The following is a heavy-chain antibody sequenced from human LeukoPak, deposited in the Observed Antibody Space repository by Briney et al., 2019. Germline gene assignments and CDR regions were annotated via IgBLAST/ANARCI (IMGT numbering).Heavy chain of an antibody. CDR2: IKQDGSEK. V-gene: IGHV3-7*01. CDR1: GFTFSSYW. J-gene: IGHJ4*02. CDR3: ARAPSYYDSSGYLY. Sequence: GGSLRLSCAASGFTFSSYWMSWVRQAPGKGLEWVAHIKQDGSEKYYVDSVKGRFTISRDNAKNSLYLQMNSLRAEDTAVYYCARAPSYYDSSGYLYWGQGTLVTVSS. D-gene: IGHD3-22*01.